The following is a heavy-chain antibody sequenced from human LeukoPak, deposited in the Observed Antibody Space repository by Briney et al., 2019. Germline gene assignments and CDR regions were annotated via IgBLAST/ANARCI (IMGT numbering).Heavy chain of an antibody. V-gene: IGHV4-4*07. J-gene: IGHJ4*02. CDR3: ASSPPLRGSSWYY. CDR2: IYTSGST. CDR1: GGSISSYY. D-gene: IGHD6-13*01. Sequence: KPSETLSLTCTVSGGSISSYYWSWIRQPAGKGLEWIGRIYTSGSTNYNPSLKSRVTMSVDTSKNHFSLKLSSVTAADTAVYYYASSPPLRGSSWYYWGQGTLVTVSS.